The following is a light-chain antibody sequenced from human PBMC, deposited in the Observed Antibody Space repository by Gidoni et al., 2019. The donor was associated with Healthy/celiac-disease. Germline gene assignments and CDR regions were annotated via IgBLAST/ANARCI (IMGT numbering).Light chain of an antibody. CDR2: EGS. J-gene: IGLJ3*02. CDR3: CSYAGSSTWV. Sequence: QPALIQPPTVLGSPGQSTTISCTGTSSDVGSYNLVSWYQQHPCKAPKLMIYEGSKRPSGVSNRFSGSKSGNTASLTISGLQAEDEADYYCCSYAGSSTWVFGGGTKLTVL. V-gene: IGLV2-23*01. CDR1: SSDVGSYNL.